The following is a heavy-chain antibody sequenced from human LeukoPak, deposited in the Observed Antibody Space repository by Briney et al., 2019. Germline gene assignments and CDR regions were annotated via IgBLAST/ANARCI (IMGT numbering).Heavy chain of an antibody. Sequence: GASVKVSCKASGYTFTSYGISWVRQAPGQGLEWMGRNNPSGGSTSYAQKFQGRVTMTRDMSTSTVYMELSSLRSEDTAVYYCAREYYYDSSGYYYLFDWGQGTLVTVSS. J-gene: IGHJ4*02. CDR2: NNPSGGST. D-gene: IGHD3-22*01. CDR1: GYTFTSYG. CDR3: AREYYYDSSGYYYLFD. V-gene: IGHV1-46*01.